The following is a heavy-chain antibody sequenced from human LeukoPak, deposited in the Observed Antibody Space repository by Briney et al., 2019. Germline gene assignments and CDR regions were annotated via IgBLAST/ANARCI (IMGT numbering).Heavy chain of an antibody. CDR1: GGSISNYY. CDR2: IYPRGST. Sequence: SETLSLTCTVSGGSISNYYWSWIRQPAGKGLEWIGRIYPRGSTTYSSSLKSRVTMSADTSKNHFSLNLTSLTAADTAVYYCARHVDWLDNWFDPWGQGTLVTVSS. D-gene: IGHD3/OR15-3a*01. J-gene: IGHJ5*02. CDR3: ARHVDWLDNWFDP. V-gene: IGHV4-4*07.